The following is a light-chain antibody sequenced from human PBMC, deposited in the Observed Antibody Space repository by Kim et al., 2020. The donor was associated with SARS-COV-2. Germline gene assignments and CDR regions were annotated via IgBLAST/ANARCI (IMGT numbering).Light chain of an antibody. CDR2: AAS. J-gene: IGKJ1*01. Sequence: GDRVTITCRASQSISSYLNWYQQKPGKAPKLLIYAASSLQSGVPSRFCGSGSGTDFTLTISSLQPEDFATYYCQQSYSRGTFGQGTKVDIK. CDR3: QQSYSRGT. V-gene: IGKV1-39*01. CDR1: QSISSY.